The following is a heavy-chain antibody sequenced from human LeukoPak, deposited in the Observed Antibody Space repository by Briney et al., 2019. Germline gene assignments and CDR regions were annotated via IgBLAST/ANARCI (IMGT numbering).Heavy chain of an antibody. CDR2: IRSKANSYAT. V-gene: IGHV3-73*01. CDR1: GFTFSGSA. Sequence: PGGSLKLSCAASGFTFSGSAMHWVRQASGKGLEWVGRIRSKANSYATAYAASVKGRYTISRDESKNTAYLQMNSLKTEDTAVYYCTRHSPSYYYDSSGYYRIAEYFQHWGQGTLVTVSS. CDR3: TRHSPSYYYDSSGYYRIAEYFQH. J-gene: IGHJ1*01. D-gene: IGHD3-22*01.